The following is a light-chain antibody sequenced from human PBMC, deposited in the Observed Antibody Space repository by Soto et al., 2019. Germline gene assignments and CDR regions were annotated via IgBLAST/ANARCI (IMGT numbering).Light chain of an antibody. CDR3: QQRSNWST. V-gene: IGKV3-11*01. CDR2: DAS. CDR1: QSVSSY. Sequence: EIVLTQSPATLSLSPGERATLSCRASQSVSSYLAWYQQKPGQAPRLLIYDASNRATGIPARFSGSGSGTDCTLTISSLEPEDFAVYYCQQRSNWSTFCGGTKVEIK. J-gene: IGKJ4*01.